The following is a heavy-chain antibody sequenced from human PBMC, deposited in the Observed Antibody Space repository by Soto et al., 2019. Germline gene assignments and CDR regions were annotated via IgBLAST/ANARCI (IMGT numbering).Heavy chain of an antibody. D-gene: IGHD2-15*01. CDR1: GGSFSGYY. Sequence: LSLTCAVYGGSFSGYYWSWIRQPPGKGLEWIGEINHSGSTNYNPSLKSRVTISVDTSKNQFSLKLSSVTAADTAVYYCARGPLLGAYYYYYGMDVWGQGTTVTVSS. CDR3: ARGPLLGAYYYYYGMDV. J-gene: IGHJ6*02. V-gene: IGHV4-34*01. CDR2: INHSGST.